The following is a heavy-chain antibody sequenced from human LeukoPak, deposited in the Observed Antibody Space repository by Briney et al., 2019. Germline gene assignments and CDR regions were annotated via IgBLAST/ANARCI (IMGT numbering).Heavy chain of an antibody. Sequence: SVKVSCKASGGTFITYAISWVRQAPGQGLEWMGRIIPILNITNYAQKFQGRVTITTDESTSTAYMELSSLRSEDTAVYYCASGYCSSTSCYHPLDYWGQGTLVTVSS. V-gene: IGHV1-69*04. CDR3: ASGYCSSTSCYHPLDY. J-gene: IGHJ4*02. D-gene: IGHD2-2*03. CDR2: IIPILNIT. CDR1: GGTFITYA.